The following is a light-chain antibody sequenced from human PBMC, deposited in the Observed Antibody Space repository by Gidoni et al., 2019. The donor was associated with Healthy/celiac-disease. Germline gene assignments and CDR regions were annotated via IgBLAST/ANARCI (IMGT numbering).Light chain of an antibody. CDR3: QQYYSTPYT. CDR2: WAS. Sequence: DIVMTQSPGCLAVSLGERATINCKSSQSVLYSSNNKNYLAWYQQKPGQPPKLLIYWASTRESGVPDRFSGSGSGTDFTLTISSLQAEDVAVYYCQQYYSTPYTFGQGTKLEIK. J-gene: IGKJ2*01. V-gene: IGKV4-1*01. CDR1: QSVLYSSNNKNY.